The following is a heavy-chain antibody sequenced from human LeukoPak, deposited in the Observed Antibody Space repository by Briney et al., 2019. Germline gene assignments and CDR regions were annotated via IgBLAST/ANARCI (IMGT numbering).Heavy chain of an antibody. D-gene: IGHD3-22*01. J-gene: IGHJ4*02. V-gene: IGHV4-34*01. CDR2: INHSGST. CDR3: ARGAVTLIVVSLGGIDY. CDR1: GGSFSGYY. Sequence: SETLSLTCAVYGGSFSGYYWSWIRQPPGKGLEWIGEINHSGSTNYNPSLKSRVTISVDTSKNQFSLKLSSVTAADTAVYYCARGAVTLIVVSLGGIDYWGQGTLVTVSS.